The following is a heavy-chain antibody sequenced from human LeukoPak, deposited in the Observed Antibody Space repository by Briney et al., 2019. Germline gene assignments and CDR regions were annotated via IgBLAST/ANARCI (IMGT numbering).Heavy chain of an antibody. J-gene: IGHJ5*02. Sequence: SETLSLTCAVSGDSINPYYWSWIRQPPGKGLEWIGYIYYSGNTNYNPSLKSRVIISADTSKNQYSLRLSPVTAADTAVYYCARGGVAIPAANNWFAPWGQGTLVTVSS. CDR1: GDSINPYY. CDR2: IYYSGNT. V-gene: IGHV4-59*01. CDR3: ARGGVAIPAANNWFAP. D-gene: IGHD2-2*01.